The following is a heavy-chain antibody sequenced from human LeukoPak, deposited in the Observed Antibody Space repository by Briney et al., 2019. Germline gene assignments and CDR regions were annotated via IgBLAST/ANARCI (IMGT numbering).Heavy chain of an antibody. V-gene: IGHV4-61*02. CDR3: ARDLGDCSSTSCSEEGWFDP. CDR1: GGSISSGNYY. Sequence: SQTLSLTCSVSGGSISSGNYYWSWIRQPAGKGLEWIGRISVSWSASYNPSLKSRVIMSVDRTKNQFSLNLKSVTAADTAIYYCARDLGDCSSTSCSEEGWFDPWGQGTLVIVSS. CDR2: ISVSWSA. J-gene: IGHJ5*02. D-gene: IGHD2-2*01.